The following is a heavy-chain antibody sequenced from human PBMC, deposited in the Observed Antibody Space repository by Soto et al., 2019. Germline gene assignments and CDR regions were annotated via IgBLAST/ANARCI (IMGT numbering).Heavy chain of an antibody. CDR1: GFTFSSYA. V-gene: IGHV3-23*01. D-gene: IGHD4-17*01. J-gene: IGHJ1*01. Sequence: GGSLRLSCAASGFTFSSYAMSWVRQAPGKGLEWVSAISGSGGSTYYADSVKGRFTISRDNSKNTLYLQMNSLRAEDTAVYYCAKDLTYPIHDYGDYGRLAEYFQHWGQGTLVTVSS. CDR3: AKDLTYPIHDYGDYGRLAEYFQH. CDR2: ISGSGGST.